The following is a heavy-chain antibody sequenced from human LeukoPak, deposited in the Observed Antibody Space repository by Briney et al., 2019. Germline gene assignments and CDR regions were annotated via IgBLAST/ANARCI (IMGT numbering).Heavy chain of an antibody. D-gene: IGHD3-10*01. CDR1: GFTFSSYG. J-gene: IGHJ6*04. V-gene: IGHV3-30*18. CDR2: ISYDGSNK. CDR3: AKDEVTMVRGVPHYYYGMDV. Sequence: GGSLRLSCAASGFTFSSYGMHWVRQAPGKGLEWVAVISYDGSNKYYADSVKGRFTISRDNSKNTLYLQMNSLRAEDTAVYYCAKDEVTMVRGVPHYYYGMDVWGKGTTVTVSS.